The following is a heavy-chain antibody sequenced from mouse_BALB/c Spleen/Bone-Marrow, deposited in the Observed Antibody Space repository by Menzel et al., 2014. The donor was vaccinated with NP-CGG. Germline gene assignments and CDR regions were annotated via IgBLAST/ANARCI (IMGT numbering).Heavy chain of an antibody. CDR2: INPDSSTI. CDR1: GFDFSRYW. Sequence: EVKLVESGGGLVLPGGSLKLSCAASGFDFSRYWMSWVRQAPGKGLEWIGEINPDSSTINYTPSLKDKFIISRDNAKNTLYLQMSKVRSEDTALYYCARPLYYYGSSHFDYWGQGTTLTVSS. V-gene: IGHV4-1*02. D-gene: IGHD1-1*01. CDR3: ARPLYYYGSSHFDY. J-gene: IGHJ2*01.